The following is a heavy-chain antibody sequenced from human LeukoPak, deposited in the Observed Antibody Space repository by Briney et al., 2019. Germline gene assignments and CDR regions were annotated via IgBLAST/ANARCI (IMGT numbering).Heavy chain of an antibody. Sequence: GGSLRLSCAASGFTFSNAWMNWVRQAPGKGLEWVGRIKSKTDGGTTDYAAPVKGRFTISRDDSKNTLYLQMNSLRAEDTAVYYCAGVLWFGESALDYWGQGTLVTVSS. D-gene: IGHD3-10*01. V-gene: IGHV3-15*07. CDR3: AGVLWFGESALDY. CDR1: GFTFSNAW. J-gene: IGHJ4*02. CDR2: IKSKTDGGTT.